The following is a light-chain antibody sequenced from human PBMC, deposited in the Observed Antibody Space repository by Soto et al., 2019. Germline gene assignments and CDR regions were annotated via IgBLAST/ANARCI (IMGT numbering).Light chain of an antibody. J-gene: IGKJ1*01. Sequence: EIVLTQSPATLPLSPWERATVSCRASQNVNNNYLVWYQQRPGQAPGLLIHGASTRATGIPDRFSGSGSETEFTLTISSLQSEDYAIYYCQQYNNWPPWTFGQGTKVDIK. V-gene: IGKV3-15*01. CDR3: QQYNNWPPWT. CDR2: GAS. CDR1: QNVNNN.